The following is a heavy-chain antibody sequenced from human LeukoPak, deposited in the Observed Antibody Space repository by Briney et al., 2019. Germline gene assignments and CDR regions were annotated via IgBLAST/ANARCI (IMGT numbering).Heavy chain of an antibody. CDR2: INSDGSRA. D-gene: IGHD3-22*01. V-gene: IGHV3-74*01. J-gene: IGHJ5*01. Sequence: GGSLRPSCAASGFTFSSYWMHWVRQAPGKGLVWVSGINSDGSRATYADSVKGRFTISRENAKNTLYMQMNSLRAEDTAVYYCARGYYSNWFDSWGQGTLVTVSS. CDR1: GFTFSSYW. CDR3: ARGYYSNWFDS.